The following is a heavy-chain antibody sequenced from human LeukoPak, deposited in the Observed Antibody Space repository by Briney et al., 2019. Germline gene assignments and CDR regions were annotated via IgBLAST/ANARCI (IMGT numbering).Heavy chain of an antibody. CDR1: GVTVSSNY. J-gene: IGHJ5*02. Sequence: GGSLRLSRAASGVTVSSNYMSWVRQAPEKGLAWASVIYSGGSTYYADSVKGRFTISRDNSKNTLYLQMNSLRAEDTAVYYCARDFTYYYDSSGLDPWGQGTLVTVSS. CDR3: ARDFTYYYDSSGLDP. V-gene: IGHV3-66*02. D-gene: IGHD3-22*01. CDR2: IYSGGST.